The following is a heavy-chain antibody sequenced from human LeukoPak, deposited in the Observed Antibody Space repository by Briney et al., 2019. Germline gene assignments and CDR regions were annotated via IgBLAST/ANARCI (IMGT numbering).Heavy chain of an antibody. V-gene: IGHV4-59*01. J-gene: IGHJ4*02. D-gene: IGHD4-17*01. CDR2: IYYSGST. CDR1: GSSISSYY. CDR3: ARSREDYGDYYFDY. Sequence: SETLSLTCTVSGSSISSYYWSWIRQPPGKGLEWIGYIYYSGSTNYNPSLKSRVTISVDTSKNQFSLKLSSVTAADTAVYYCARSREDYGDYYFDYWGQGTLVTVSS.